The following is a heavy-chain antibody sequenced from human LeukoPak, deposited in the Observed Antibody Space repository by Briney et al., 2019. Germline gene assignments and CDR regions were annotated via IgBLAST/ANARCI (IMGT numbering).Heavy chain of an antibody. CDR2: IYTGGTT. D-gene: IGHD3-16*01. V-gene: IGHV3-53*01. CDR1: GFTVSGTH. J-gene: IGHJ4*02. Sequence: PGGSLRLSCAASGFTVSGTHMSWVRQAPGKGLERVSAIYTGGTTYYSDSVEGRFTISRDKSKNTLYLQMDSLRVEDTAVYYCARDQATSGGGLDSWGQGTLVTVSS. CDR3: ARDQATSGGGLDS.